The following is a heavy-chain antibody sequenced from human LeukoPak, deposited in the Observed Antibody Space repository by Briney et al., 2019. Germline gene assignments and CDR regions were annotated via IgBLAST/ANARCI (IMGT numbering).Heavy chain of an antibody. J-gene: IGHJ5*02. CDR3: ARQAYSSNLGWFDP. V-gene: IGHV4-39*01. CDR1: GGSISSSTYY. CDR2: IYNSGST. Sequence: SETLSLNCSVSGGSISSSTYYWGWIRQPPGKGLEWIGNIYNSGSTYYNPSLKSRVTISVDTSKNQFSLKLSSVTAADTVVYYCARQAYSSNLGWFDPWGQGTLVTVSS. D-gene: IGHD6-13*01.